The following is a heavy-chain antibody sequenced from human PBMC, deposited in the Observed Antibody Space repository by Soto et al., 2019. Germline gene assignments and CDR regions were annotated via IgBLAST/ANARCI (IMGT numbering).Heavy chain of an antibody. CDR3: ASDEARPAVEWFDR. J-gene: IGHJ5*02. Sequence: TLSLTCTVSGDSISTDGYHWNWIRQHPGKGLEWIGSIYYSGSTDYNPYLKSRVTISVDTSKNHFSLKLNSVTAADTAVYYCASDEARPAVEWFDRWGQGTLVTVSS. D-gene: IGHD2-2*01. CDR1: GDSISTDGYH. V-gene: IGHV4-31*03. CDR2: IYYSGST.